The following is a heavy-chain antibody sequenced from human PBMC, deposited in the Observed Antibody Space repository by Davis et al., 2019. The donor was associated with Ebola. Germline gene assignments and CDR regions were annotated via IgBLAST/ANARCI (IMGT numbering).Heavy chain of an antibody. CDR1: GFTFDDYA. J-gene: IGHJ5*02. CDR3: TKGPYSRSSWFDP. Sequence: PGGSLRLSCAASGFTFDDYAMHWVRQAPGKGLEWVSGISWNSGSIGYADSVKGRFTISRDNSKNTLYLHMNSLRPEDTAVYYCTKGPYSRSSWFDPWGQGTLVTVSS. D-gene: IGHD3-22*01. CDR2: ISWNSGSI. V-gene: IGHV3-9*01.